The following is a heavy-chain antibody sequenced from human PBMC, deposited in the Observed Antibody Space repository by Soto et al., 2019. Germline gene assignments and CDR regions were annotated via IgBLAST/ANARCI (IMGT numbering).Heavy chain of an antibody. CDR3: ARRWGSAFDI. D-gene: IGHD3-16*01. J-gene: IGHJ3*02. CDR2: LYNTGST. CDR1: GASISRYY. Sequence: PSETLSLTCTVSGASISRYYWSWIRQSPGKGLEWIGYLYNTGSTIYNPSLKSRVTISVDTSKNQFSLKMNSVTAADTAVYYCARRWGSAFDIWGQGTVVTVSS. V-gene: IGHV4-59*01.